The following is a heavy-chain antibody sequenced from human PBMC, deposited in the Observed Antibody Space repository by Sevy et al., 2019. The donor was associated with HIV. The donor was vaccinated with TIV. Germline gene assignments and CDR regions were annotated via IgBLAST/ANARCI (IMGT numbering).Heavy chain of an antibody. CDR2: ISYDGNNK. J-gene: IGHJ4*02. CDR1: GFTFSSYG. V-gene: IGHV3-30*18. Sequence: GGSLRLSCAASGFTFSSYGMHWVRQAPGKGLEWVAVISYDGNNKYYADSVKGRFTISRDNSKNTLYLLMNSLKAEDTAVYYCAKPAHQWLVSGGYYFDSWGQGTLVTVSS. CDR3: AKPAHQWLVSGGYYFDS. D-gene: IGHD6-19*01.